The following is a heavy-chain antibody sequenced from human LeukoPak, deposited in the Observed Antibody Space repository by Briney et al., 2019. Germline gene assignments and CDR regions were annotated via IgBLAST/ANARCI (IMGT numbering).Heavy chain of an antibody. V-gene: IGHV3-74*01. CDR3: AREWYYFDY. CDR1: GFTFSSYW. J-gene: IGHJ4*02. D-gene: IGHD2-15*01. Sequence: GGSLRLSCAASGFTFSSYWIYWVRQAPGKGLVWVSRINSDGSITNYADSVKGRFTISRDNAKNSLFLQINSLRDEDTAVYYCAREWYYFDYWGQGTLVTVSS. CDR2: INSDGSIT.